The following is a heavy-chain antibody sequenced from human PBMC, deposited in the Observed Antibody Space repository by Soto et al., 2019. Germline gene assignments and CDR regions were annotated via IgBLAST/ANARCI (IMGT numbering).Heavy chain of an antibody. CDR2: IIPIFGTA. D-gene: IGHD2-15*01. CDR3: ARGERYCSGGSCYGMDV. Sequence: QVQLVQSGAEVKKPGSSVKVSCKASGGTFSSYAISWVRQAPGQGLEWMGGIIPIFGTANYAQKFQGRVKITADESTSTAYMELSSLRSEDTAVYYCARGERYCSGGSCYGMDVWGQGTTVTVSS. CDR1: GGTFSSYA. J-gene: IGHJ6*02. V-gene: IGHV1-69*12.